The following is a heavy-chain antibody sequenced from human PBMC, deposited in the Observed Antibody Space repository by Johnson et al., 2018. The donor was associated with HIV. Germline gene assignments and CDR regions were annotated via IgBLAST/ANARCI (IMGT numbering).Heavy chain of an antibody. CDR3: VGRGGQWLVQSAFDI. V-gene: IGHV3-11*04. Sequence: QEKLVESGGGLVKPGGSLRLSCAASGFTFSDYYMSWIRQAPGTGLEWVSYISSSGSTIYYADSVKGRFTISRDNAKNSLYLQMNSLRAEDTAVYYCVGRGGQWLVQSAFDIWGQGTMVTVSS. CDR2: ISSSGSTI. D-gene: IGHD6-19*01. J-gene: IGHJ3*02. CDR1: GFTFSDYY.